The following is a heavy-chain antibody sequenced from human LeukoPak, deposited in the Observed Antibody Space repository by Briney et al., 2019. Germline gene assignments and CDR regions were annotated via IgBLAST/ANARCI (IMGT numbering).Heavy chain of an antibody. V-gene: IGHV4-39*07. CDR2: IHYSGIT. CDR1: GGSISSSNYY. J-gene: IGHJ6*02. Sequence: SETPSLTCTVSGGSISSSNYYWGWIRQPPGKGLEWIGTIHYSGITYYNPSLKSRVTISVDTSKNQFSLKLSSVTAADTAVYYCARGASGPLGYYGMDVWGQGTTVTVSS. D-gene: IGHD7-27*01. CDR3: ARGASGPLGYYGMDV.